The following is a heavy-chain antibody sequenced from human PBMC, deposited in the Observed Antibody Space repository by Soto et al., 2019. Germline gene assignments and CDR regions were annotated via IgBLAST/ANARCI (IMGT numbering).Heavy chain of an antibody. CDR3: VRNMEDFWGGPTWFAP. V-gene: IGHV2-26*01. J-gene: IGHJ5*02. CDR1: GFSLSNARMG. CDR2: IFSNDEK. Sequence: SGPTLVNPTETLTLTCTVSGFSLSNARMGVSWIRQPPGKALEWLAHIFSNDEKSYSTSLKSRLTISKDTSKSQVVLTMTNMDPVDTATYYCVRNMEDFWGGPTWFAPWGQGTLVTVSS. D-gene: IGHD3-3*01.